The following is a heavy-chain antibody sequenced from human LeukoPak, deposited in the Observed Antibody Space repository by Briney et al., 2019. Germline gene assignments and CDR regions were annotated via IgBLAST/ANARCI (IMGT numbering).Heavy chain of an antibody. D-gene: IGHD5-18*01. Sequence: PGGSLRLSCAASGFTFSSYGMHWVRRAPGKGLEWVAVISYDGSNKYYADSVKGRFTISRDNSKNTLYLQMNSLRAEDTAVYYCAKLLSVQLGPDYWGQGTLVTVSS. CDR2: ISYDGSNK. CDR3: AKLLSVQLGPDY. V-gene: IGHV3-30*18. CDR1: GFTFSSYG. J-gene: IGHJ4*02.